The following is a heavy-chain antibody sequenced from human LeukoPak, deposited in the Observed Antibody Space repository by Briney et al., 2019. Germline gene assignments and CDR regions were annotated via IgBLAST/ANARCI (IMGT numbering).Heavy chain of an antibody. V-gene: IGHV1-3*01. CDR3: ARDRGSIAAVNWFDP. CDR2: INAGNGNT. CDR1: GYTFTSYA. D-gene: IGHD6-25*01. Sequence: ASVKVSCKASGYTFTSYAMHWVRQAPGQRLEWMGWINAGNGNTKYSQKFQGGVTMTRDTSTSTVYMELSSLRSEDTAAYYCARDRGSIAAVNWFDPWGQGTLVTVSS. J-gene: IGHJ5*02.